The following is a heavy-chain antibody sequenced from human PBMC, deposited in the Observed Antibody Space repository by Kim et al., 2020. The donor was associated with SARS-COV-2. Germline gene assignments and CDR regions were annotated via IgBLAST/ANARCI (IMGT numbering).Heavy chain of an antibody. CDR2: INHSGST. Sequence: SETLSLTCAVYGGSFSGYYWSWIRQPPGKGLEWIGEINHSGSTNYNPSLKSRVTISVDTSKNQFSLKLSSVTAADTAVYYCARVLEYSSSFDYWGQGTLVTVSS. J-gene: IGHJ4*02. V-gene: IGHV4-34*01. CDR1: GGSFSGYY. CDR3: ARVLEYSSSFDY. D-gene: IGHD6-6*01.